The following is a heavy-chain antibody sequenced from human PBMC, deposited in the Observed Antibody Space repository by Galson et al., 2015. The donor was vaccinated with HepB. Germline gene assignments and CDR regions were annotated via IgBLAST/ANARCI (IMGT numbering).Heavy chain of an antibody. CDR2: IDIIDTTT. CDR3: AREVSGTFHAFDI. D-gene: IGHD2/OR15-2a*01. J-gene: IGHJ3*02. CDR1: GFTFSNYR. V-gene: IGHV3-48*02. Sequence: SLRLSCAASGFTFSNYRLNWVRQAPGKGLEWVSYIDIIDTTTQYADSVKRRFTISRDNAKNSLFLQMNILRDEDTAVYYCAREVSGTFHAFDIWGQGAMVTVSS.